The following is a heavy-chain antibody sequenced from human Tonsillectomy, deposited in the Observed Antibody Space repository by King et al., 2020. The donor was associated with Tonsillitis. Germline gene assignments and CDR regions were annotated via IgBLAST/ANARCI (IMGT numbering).Heavy chain of an antibody. CDR2: ISYDGSNK. Sequence: VQLVESGGGVVQPGRSLRLSCAASGFTFSRYEMHWVRQAPGKGLQWVAVISYDGSNKHYVDPVKGRFTISRDNSKDTLYLQMNSLRAEDTAVYYCASLPPPSSSWYFRVDYWGQGTLVTVSS. CDR3: ASLPPPSSSWYFRVDY. CDR1: GFTFSRYE. J-gene: IGHJ4*02. V-gene: IGHV3-30*04. D-gene: IGHD6-13*01.